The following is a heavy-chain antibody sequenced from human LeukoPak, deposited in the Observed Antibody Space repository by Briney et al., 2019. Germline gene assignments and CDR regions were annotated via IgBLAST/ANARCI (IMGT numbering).Heavy chain of an antibody. Sequence: GGSLRLSCAASRFSFSTYPMGWVRQAPGKGLEWVSGISASGDVTFHADPVKGRFTISRDNSKNTLYLQMTSLRAGDTAEYYCAKSLFTSATGTGRAFHIWGQGTMVTVSS. CDR2: ISASGDVT. V-gene: IGHV3-23*01. J-gene: IGHJ3*02. CDR1: RFSFSTYP. D-gene: IGHD1-1*01. CDR3: AKSLFTSATGTGRAFHI.